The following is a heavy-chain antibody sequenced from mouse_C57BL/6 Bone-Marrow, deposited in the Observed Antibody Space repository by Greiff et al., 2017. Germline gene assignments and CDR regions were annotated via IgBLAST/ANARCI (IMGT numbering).Heavy chain of an antibody. J-gene: IGHJ2*01. CDR2: IWTGGGT. CDR1: GFSLTSYA. CDR3: AGNGEYDGSYFDY. Sequence: VKLQESGPGLVAPSQSLSITCTVSGFSLTSYAISWVRQPPGKGLEWLGVIWTGGGTNYNSAPKSRLSISKENSKSQVFLRRNSLQTDDTAWYYGAGNGEYDGSYFDYGGQGTTLTVSS. V-gene: IGHV2-9-1*01. D-gene: IGHD1-1*01.